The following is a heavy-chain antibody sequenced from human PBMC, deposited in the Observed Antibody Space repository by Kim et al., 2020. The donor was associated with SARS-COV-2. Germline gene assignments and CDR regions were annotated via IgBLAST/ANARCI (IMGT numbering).Heavy chain of an antibody. D-gene: IGHD6-19*01. CDR2: INPNSGDT. CDR3: PTTHPSGWFIGWGY. J-gene: IGHJ4*02. V-gene: IGHV1-2*02. Sequence: ASVKVSCKTSGYTFTGHYINWVRQAPGQGLKWMGWINPNSGDTYYAQYFRDRVIMTRDTSITTAYMDLSRLKSDDTAIYYCPTTHPSGWFIGWGYWGQGT. CDR1: GYTFTGHY.